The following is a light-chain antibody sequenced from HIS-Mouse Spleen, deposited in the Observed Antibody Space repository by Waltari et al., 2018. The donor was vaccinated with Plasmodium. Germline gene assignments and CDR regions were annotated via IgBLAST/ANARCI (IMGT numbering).Light chain of an antibody. J-gene: IGLJ2*01. CDR2: DDN. CDR1: NIGSKS. Sequence: SYVLTQPPSVSVAPGTTARITCGGNNIGSKSVHWYQKKPGQAPVLVVYDDNDRPSGIPERFSGSNSGNTATLTISRVEAGDEADYYCQVWDSSSDHVVFGGGTKLTVL. V-gene: IGLV3-21*03. CDR3: QVWDSSSDHVV.